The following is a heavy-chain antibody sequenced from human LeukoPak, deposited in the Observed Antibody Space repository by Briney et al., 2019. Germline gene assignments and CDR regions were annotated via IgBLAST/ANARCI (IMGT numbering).Heavy chain of an antibody. V-gene: IGHV1-69*04. J-gene: IGHJ4*02. CDR1: GASFSTSS. D-gene: IGHD3-22*01. CDR2: VIPTLEIA. Sequence: SVTVSCKASGASFSTSSFSWVRQAPGQGLEWVGRVIPTLEIAHYAQKFQGRVTTTADKSTSATYMELSSLRSEDTAIYFCARVVYHDSSPYFARSIPTADYWGQGTLVTVSS. CDR3: ARVVYHDSSPYFARSIPTADY.